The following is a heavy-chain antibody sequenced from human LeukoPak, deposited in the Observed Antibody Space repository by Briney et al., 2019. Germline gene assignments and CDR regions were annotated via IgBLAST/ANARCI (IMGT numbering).Heavy chain of an antibody. CDR1: GYTFTGYY. CDR2: INPSGGST. CDR3: ARGTDIVLVPAAPDV. Sequence: GASVKVSCKASGYTFTGYYMHWVRQAPGQGLEWMGIINPSGGSTGYAQKFQGRVTMTRDTSTSTVYMELSSLRSEDTAVYYCARGTDIVLVPAAPDVWGQGTPVTVSS. V-gene: IGHV1-46*01. J-gene: IGHJ6*02. D-gene: IGHD2-2*01.